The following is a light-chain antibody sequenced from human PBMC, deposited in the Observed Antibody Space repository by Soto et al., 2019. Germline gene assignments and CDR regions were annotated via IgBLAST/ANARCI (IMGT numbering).Light chain of an antibody. J-gene: IGKJ4*01. V-gene: IGKV3-11*01. CDR1: HSVSSY. Sequence: EIVLTQSPVTLSLSPGERATLSCRASHSVSSYLAWYQQKPGQAPRLLIYDASNRAADIPARFSDSGSGTDFTLCVSSLDREEFAVYGQEHRSNWLSLTFGGGN. CDR2: DAS. CDR3: EHRSNWLSLT.